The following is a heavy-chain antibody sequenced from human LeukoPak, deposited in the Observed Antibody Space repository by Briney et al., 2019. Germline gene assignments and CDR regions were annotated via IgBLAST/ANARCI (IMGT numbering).Heavy chain of an antibody. CDR3: ARGNGYNPDDAFDI. CDR1: GGSISSYY. CDR2: IYYSGST. J-gene: IGHJ3*02. V-gene: IGHV4-59*01. D-gene: IGHD5-24*01. Sequence: SETLSLTCTVSGGSISSYYWSWIRQPPGKGLEWIGYIYYSGSTNYNPSLKSRVTISVDTSKNQFSLKLSSVTAADTAVYYCARGNGYNPDDAFDIWGQGTMVTVSS.